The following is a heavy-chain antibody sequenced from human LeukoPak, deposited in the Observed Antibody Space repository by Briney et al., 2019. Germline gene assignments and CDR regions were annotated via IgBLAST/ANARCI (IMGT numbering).Heavy chain of an antibody. V-gene: IGHV3-23*01. D-gene: IGHD6-19*01. CDR1: GFTFSSYV. J-gene: IGHJ4*02. Sequence: GGSLRLSCAASGFTFSSYVMSWGRQAPGKGLGWVSAISGSGGSTYYADSVKGRFTISRDNSKNTLYLQMNSLRAEDTAVYYCAKEIIAVAGYDYWGQGTLVTVSS. CDR3: AKEIIAVAGYDY. CDR2: ISGSGGST.